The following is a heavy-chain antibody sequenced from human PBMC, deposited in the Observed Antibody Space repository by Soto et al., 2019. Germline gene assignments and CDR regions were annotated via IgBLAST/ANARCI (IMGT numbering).Heavy chain of an antibody. CDR3: ARDQGRRMAYFDY. Sequence: SETLSLTCTVSGGSISSYYWSWIRQPPGKGLEWIGYIYYSGSTYYNPSLKSRVTISVDTSKNQFSLKLSSVTAADTAVYYCARDQGRRMAYFDYWGQGTLVTVSS. CDR1: GGSISSYY. V-gene: IGHV4-59*12. J-gene: IGHJ4*02. CDR2: IYYSGST.